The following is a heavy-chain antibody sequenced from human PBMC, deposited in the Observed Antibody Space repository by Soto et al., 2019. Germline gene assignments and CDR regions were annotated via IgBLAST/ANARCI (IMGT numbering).Heavy chain of an antibody. CDR2: IYYSGST. D-gene: IGHD3-22*01. CDR3: AQLRDRSGTASIYNGMDV. J-gene: IGHJ6*02. V-gene: IGHV4-59*11. Sequence: QVHLQESGPELVKPSETLSLTCRVSGVSLTSHYWTWIRQSPGKGLEWIGYIYYSGSTNYSPSLKSRPTMSIDTPSNQFSRNLSSVTAADTAIYYCAQLRDRSGTASIYNGMDVWGPGTMVTVSS. CDR1: GVSLTSHY.